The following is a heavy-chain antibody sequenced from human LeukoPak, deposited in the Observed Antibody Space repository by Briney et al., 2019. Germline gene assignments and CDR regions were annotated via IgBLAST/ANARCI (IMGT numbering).Heavy chain of an antibody. D-gene: IGHD2-2*01. Sequence: SETLSLTCAVYGGSFSGYYWSWIRQPPGKGLEWIGEINHSGSTNYNPSLKSRVTISVDTSKNQFSLKLSSVTAADTAVYYCARTGQSVVVPAATNWFDPWGQGTLVTVSS. CDR1: GGSFSGYY. J-gene: IGHJ5*02. CDR3: ARTGQSVVVPAATNWFDP. CDR2: INHSGST. V-gene: IGHV4-34*01.